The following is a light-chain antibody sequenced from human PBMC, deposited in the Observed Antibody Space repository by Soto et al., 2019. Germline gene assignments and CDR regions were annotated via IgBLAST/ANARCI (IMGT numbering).Light chain of an antibody. CDR1: QSVSSY. V-gene: IGKV3-11*01. CDR2: DAF. J-gene: IGKJ1*01. CDR3: QQRSHWWT. Sequence: EIVLTQSPATLSLSPGERATLSCRASQSVSSYLAWYQQKPGQAPRLLIYDAFNRATGIPARFSGSGSGTEFTLTISSLEPEDFAVYYCQQRSHWWTFGQGTKVDIK.